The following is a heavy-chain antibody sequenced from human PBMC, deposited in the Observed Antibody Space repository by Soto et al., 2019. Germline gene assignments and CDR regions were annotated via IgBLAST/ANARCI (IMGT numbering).Heavy chain of an antibody. CDR2: ISSRSIYI. V-gene: IGHV3-21*01. J-gene: IGHJ6*02. CDR3: AREEVSRPNTYHGLDV. Sequence: EVQLVESGGGLVQPRGSLRLSCAASGFTFNTYTMNWVRQAPGKGLEWVSSISSRSIYIYYADSVTGRFTISRDDARNSQYLQMNSLRAEDTGVYYCAREEVSRPNTYHGLDVWGQGTTVTVSS. CDR1: GFTFNTYT.